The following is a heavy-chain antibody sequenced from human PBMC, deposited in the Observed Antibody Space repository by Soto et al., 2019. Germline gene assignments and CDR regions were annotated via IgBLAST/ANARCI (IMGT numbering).Heavy chain of an antibody. Sequence: SETLSLTCTVSGDSINNYYWSWIRQPPGKGLEWIGSIYYSGSTYYNPSLKSRVTISVDTSKNQFSLKLSSVTAADTAVYYCARGRQWLVWVADAFDIWGQGTMVTVSS. CDR1: GDSINNYY. J-gene: IGHJ3*02. D-gene: IGHD6-19*01. CDR2: IYYSGST. V-gene: IGHV4-59*05. CDR3: ARGRQWLVWVADAFDI.